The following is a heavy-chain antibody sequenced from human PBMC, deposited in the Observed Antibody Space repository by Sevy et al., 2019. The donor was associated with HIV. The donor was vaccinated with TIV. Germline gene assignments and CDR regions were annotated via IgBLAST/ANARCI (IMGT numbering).Heavy chain of an antibody. Sequence: ASVKVSCKASGYTFTSYGISWVRQAPGQGLEWMGWISAYNGNTNYAQKLQGRVTMTTDTSTGTAYMELRSLRSDDTAVYYCARGQPELGYCSGGSCSPPDYWGQGTLVTVSS. CDR3: ARGQPELGYCSGGSCSPPDY. V-gene: IGHV1-18*01. D-gene: IGHD2-15*01. J-gene: IGHJ4*02. CDR2: ISAYNGNT. CDR1: GYTFTSYG.